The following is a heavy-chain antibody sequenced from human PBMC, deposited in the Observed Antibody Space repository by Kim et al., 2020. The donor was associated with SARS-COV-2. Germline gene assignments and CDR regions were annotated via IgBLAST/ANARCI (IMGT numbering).Heavy chain of an antibody. Sequence: SVKVSCKASGGTFSSYAISWVRQAPGQGLEWMGGIIPIFGTANYAQKFQGRVTITADESTSTAYMELSSLRSEDTAVYYCARGVGYCTGGVCYATSYYFDYWGQGTLVTVSS. CDR2: IIPIFGTA. J-gene: IGHJ4*02. CDR3: ARGVGYCTGGVCYATSYYFDY. D-gene: IGHD2-8*02. V-gene: IGHV1-69*13. CDR1: GGTFSSYA.